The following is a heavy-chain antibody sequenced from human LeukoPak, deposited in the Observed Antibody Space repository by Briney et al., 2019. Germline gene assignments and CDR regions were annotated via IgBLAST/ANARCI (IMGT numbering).Heavy chain of an antibody. Sequence: GASVKVSCKVSGYTLTELSMHWVRQAPGQGLEWMGGIIPIFGTANYAQKFQDRVTITTDESTSTAYMELSSLRSEDTAVYYCARDQGVTIFGVAHWFDPWGQGTLVTVSS. V-gene: IGHV1-69*05. CDR3: ARDQGVTIFGVAHWFDP. CDR2: IIPIFGTA. CDR1: GYTLTELS. J-gene: IGHJ5*02. D-gene: IGHD3-3*01.